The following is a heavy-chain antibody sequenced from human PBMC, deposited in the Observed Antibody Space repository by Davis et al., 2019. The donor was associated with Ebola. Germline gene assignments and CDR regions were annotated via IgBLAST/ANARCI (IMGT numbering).Heavy chain of an antibody. V-gene: IGHV3-30*03. D-gene: IGHD3-16*01. J-gene: IGHJ4*02. Sequence: GGSLRLSCAASGFTFSSYGMHWVRQAPGKGLEWVAVISYDGSNKYYADSVKGRFTISRDDSKNTAYLQMNSLKTEDTAVYYCTSTPPTLWDYWGQGTLVTVSS. CDR2: ISYDGSNK. CDR1: GFTFSSYG. CDR3: TSTPPTLWDY.